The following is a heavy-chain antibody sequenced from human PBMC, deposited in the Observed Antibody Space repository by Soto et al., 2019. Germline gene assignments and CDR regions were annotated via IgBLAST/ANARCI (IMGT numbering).Heavy chain of an antibody. CDR1: GFTFISSF. V-gene: IGHV3-7*03. Sequence: GGSLRLSCVASGFTFISSFMGWIRQAPGKGLEWVANINQDGGVTYYVDSVEGRFTISRDNTKDSLYLQMNSLRGEDTAIYYCARYHRGSGRYFFDYWGQGTQVTVYS. CDR3: ARYHRGSGRYFFDY. J-gene: IGHJ4*02. D-gene: IGHD6-19*01. CDR2: INQDGGVT.